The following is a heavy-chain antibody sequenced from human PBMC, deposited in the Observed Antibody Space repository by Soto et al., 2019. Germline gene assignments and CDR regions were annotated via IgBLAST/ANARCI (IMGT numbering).Heavy chain of an antibody. D-gene: IGHD3-10*01. J-gene: IGHJ6*02. CDR2: ISSSSSTI. V-gene: IGHV3-48*02. Sequence: GGSLRLSCAASGFTFSSYSMNWVRQAPGKGLEWVSYISSSSSTIYYADSVKGRFTISRDNAKNSLYLQMNSLRDEDTAVYYCARDQGVWFGELGSAYYYYGMDVWDQGTTVTVSS. CDR1: GFTFSSYS. CDR3: ARDQGVWFGELGSAYYYYGMDV.